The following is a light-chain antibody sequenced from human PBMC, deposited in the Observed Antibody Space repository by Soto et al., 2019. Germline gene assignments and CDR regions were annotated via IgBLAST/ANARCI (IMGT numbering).Light chain of an antibody. CDR1: QSVSSY. Sequence: EIVLTQSPATLSLSPGERATLSCRASQSVSSYLAWYQQKPGQAPRLLIYDASNRATGIPARFSGSGSGTAFALTISSLEPEDFAVDYCQQRSNWPSFTFGPGTKVDIK. V-gene: IGKV3-11*01. CDR3: QQRSNWPSFT. CDR2: DAS. J-gene: IGKJ3*01.